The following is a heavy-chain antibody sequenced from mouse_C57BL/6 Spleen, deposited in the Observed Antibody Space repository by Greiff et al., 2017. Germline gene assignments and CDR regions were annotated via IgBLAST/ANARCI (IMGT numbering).Heavy chain of an antibody. CDR2: INYDGSST. V-gene: IGHV5-16*01. J-gene: IGHJ2*01. CDR1: GFTFSDYY. CDR3: ARYSSGYGIGFDY. D-gene: IGHD3-2*02. Sequence: EVQLVESEGGLVQPGSSMKLSCTASGFTFSDYYMAWVRQVPEKGLEWVANINYDGSSTYYLDSLKSRFIISRDNAKNILYLQMSSLKSEDTATYYCARYSSGYGIGFDYWGQGTTLTVSS.